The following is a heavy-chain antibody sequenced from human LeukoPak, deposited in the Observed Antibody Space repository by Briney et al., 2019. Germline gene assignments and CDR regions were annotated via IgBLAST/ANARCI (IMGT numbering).Heavy chain of an antibody. CDR1: GDSINSFY. D-gene: IGHD6-19*01. Sequence: SETLSLTCTVSGDSINSFYWSWIRQPAGKGLEWIGRIYTSGSTNYNPSLKSRVTMSVDTSKNQFSLKLSSVTAADTAVYYCARRSIAVAGFDYWGQGTLVTVSS. CDR3: ARRSIAVAGFDY. V-gene: IGHV4-4*07. CDR2: IYTSGST. J-gene: IGHJ4*02.